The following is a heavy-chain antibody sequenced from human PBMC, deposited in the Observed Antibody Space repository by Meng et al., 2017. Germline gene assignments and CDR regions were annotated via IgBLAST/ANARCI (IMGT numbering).Heavy chain of an antibody. CDR2: IDPKSGDT. CDR3: ARDEDISAAGKLFGDY. J-gene: IGHJ4*02. V-gene: IGHV1-2*06. D-gene: IGHD6-25*01. CDR1: GYNFPDYY. Sequence: QGQLVQSGAEVKKPGASVKVSCKPSGYNFPDYYIHWVRQAPGQGLEWMGRIDPKSGDTHYAQKFQGRVTMTGDTSISTAYMELSGLRSDDTAMYYCARDEDISAAGKLFGDYWGQGTLVTVSS.